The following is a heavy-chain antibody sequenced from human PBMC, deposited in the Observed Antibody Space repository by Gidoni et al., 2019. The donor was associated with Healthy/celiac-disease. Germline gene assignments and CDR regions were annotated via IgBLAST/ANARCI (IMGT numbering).Heavy chain of an antibody. CDR1: GFTFGAYA. Sequence: VQLVEAGGGVGKPGRSLRPSCPASGFTFGAYAMSWFRQAPGKGMEWVGCIRSKAYGGTTESAASVKGRFTISRDDSKSIAYLQMNSLKTEDTAVYYCTRDHASSSWYRGYGMDVWGQGTTVTVSS. V-gene: IGHV3-49*05. CDR3: TRDHASSSWYRGYGMDV. J-gene: IGHJ6*02. D-gene: IGHD6-13*01. CDR2: IRSKAYGGTT.